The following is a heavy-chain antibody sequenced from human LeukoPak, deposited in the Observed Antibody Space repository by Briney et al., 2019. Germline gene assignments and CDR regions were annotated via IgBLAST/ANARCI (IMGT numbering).Heavy chain of an antibody. D-gene: IGHD2-15*01. Sequence: SQTLSLTCAVSGGSISSGGYSWSWIRQPPGKGLEWIGYIYHSGSTHYNPSLKSRVTISVDRSKNQFSLKLSSVTAADTAVYYCASGDSRYCSGGNCYLLGYWGQGTLVTVSS. CDR3: ASGDSRYCSGGNCYLLGY. CDR2: IYHSGST. J-gene: IGHJ4*02. CDR1: GGSISSGGYS. V-gene: IGHV4-30-2*01.